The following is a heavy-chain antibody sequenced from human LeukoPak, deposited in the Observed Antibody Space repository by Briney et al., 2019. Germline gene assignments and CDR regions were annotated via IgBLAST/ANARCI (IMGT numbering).Heavy chain of an antibody. J-gene: IGHJ6*03. CDR1: GYTYTSYY. CDR2: INPSRSST. CDR3: ARELIDTAMVRSYYYYYMDV. Sequence: ASVKVSCKASGYTYTSYYMHLVRQAPGQGPEWKGIINPSRSSTSYAQKFEGRVTMTMDMSTSTVYMELSRLRSDDTAVYYSARELIDTAMVRSYYYYYMDVWGKGTTVTVSS. D-gene: IGHD5-18*01. V-gene: IGHV1-46*01.